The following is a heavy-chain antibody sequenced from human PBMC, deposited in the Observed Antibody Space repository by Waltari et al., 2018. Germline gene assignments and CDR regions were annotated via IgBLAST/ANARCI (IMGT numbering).Heavy chain of an antibody. Sequence: EVQLVESGGGLVQPGRSLRLSCAASGFTFDDYAMHWVRQAPGKGLEWVSGISWNSGSIGYADSVKGRFTISRDNAKNSLYLQMNSLRAEDTALYYCAKDPFDYWGQGTLVIVSS. CDR3: AKDPFDY. J-gene: IGHJ4*02. V-gene: IGHV3-9*01. CDR2: ISWNSGSI. CDR1: GFTFDDYA.